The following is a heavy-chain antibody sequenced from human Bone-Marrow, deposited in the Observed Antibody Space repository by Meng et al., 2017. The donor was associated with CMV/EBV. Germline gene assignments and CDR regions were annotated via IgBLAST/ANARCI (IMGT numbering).Heavy chain of an antibody. CDR3: ARRWNHDSFDI. J-gene: IGHJ3*02. D-gene: IGHD1-1*01. CDR1: GGTFSSYT. Sequence: SVKVSCKASGGTFSSYTISWVRQAPGQGLEWMGRIIPILGIANYAQKFQGRVTITADKSTSTAYMELTSLTSDDTAVYFCARRWNHDSFDIWGQGTMVTVSS. CDR2: IIPILGIA. V-gene: IGHV1-69*02.